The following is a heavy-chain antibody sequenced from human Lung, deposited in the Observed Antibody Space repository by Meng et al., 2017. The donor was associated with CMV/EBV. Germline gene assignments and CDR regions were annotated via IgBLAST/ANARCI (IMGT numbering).Heavy chain of an antibody. J-gene: IGHJ4*02. D-gene: IGHD3-16*01. CDR1: GFIFDDYA. Sequence: SXKISCAASGFIFDDYAMHWVRQAPGKGLEWVSDISWNSGSIGYADSVKGRFTVSRDNAKNSLYLQMNSLRAEDTALYYCAKDISFSMLGFFDYWGQGTLVTVSS. V-gene: IGHV3-9*01. CDR3: AKDISFSMLGFFDY. CDR2: ISWNSGSI.